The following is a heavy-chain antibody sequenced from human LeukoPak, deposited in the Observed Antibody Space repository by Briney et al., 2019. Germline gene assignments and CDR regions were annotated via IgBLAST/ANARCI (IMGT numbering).Heavy chain of an antibody. CDR2: IYYSGST. D-gene: IGHD3-9*01. CDR3: AGIPFYDILTGYFDY. J-gene: IGHJ4*02. Sequence: SETLSLTCAVYGGSFSGYYWSWIRQPPGKGLEWIGSIYYSGSTYYNPSLKSRVTISVDTSKNQFSLKLSSVTAADTAVYYCAGIPFYDILTGYFDYWGQGTLVTVSS. CDR1: GGSFSGYY. V-gene: IGHV4-34*01.